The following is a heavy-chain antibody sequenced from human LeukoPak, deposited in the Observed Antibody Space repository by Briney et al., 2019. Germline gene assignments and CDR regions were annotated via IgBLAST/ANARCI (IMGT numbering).Heavy chain of an antibody. CDR3: NGDSDY. CDR1: GFTFSSYA. CDR2: ISYDGSNK. Sequence: GRSLRLSCADSGFTFSSYAMHWVRQAPGKGLEWVAVISYDGSNKYYADSVKGRFTISRDNSKNTLYLQMNSLRAEDTAVYYCNGDSDYWGQGTLVTVSS. D-gene: IGHD2-21*01. J-gene: IGHJ4*02. V-gene: IGHV3-30-3*01.